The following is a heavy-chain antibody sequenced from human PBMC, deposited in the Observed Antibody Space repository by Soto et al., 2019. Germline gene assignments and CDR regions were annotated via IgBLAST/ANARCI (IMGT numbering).Heavy chain of an antibody. V-gene: IGHV1-8*01. CDR3: ARDLIQRWLQLLY. J-gene: IGHJ4*02. CDR1: GYTFTSYD. D-gene: IGHD5-12*01. CDR2: MNPNSGNT. Sequence: ASVKVSCTASGYTFTSYDINWVRQATGQGLEWMGWMNPNSGNTGYAQKFQGRVTMTRNTSISTAYMELSSLRSEDTAVYYCARDLIQRWLQLLYWGQGTLVTVSS.